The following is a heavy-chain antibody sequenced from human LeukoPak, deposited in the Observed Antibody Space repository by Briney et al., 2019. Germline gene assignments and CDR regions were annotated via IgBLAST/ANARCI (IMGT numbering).Heavy chain of an antibody. V-gene: IGHV1-18*04. D-gene: IGHD3-22*01. CDR3: ARHTTYYYDSSGYYKGYYFDY. J-gene: IGHJ4*02. CDR1: GYTLTGYY. CDR2: ISAYNGNT. Sequence: ASVKVSCKASGYTLTGYYMHWVRQAPGQGLEWMRWISAYNGNTNYAQKLQGRVTMTTDTSTSTAYMELRSLRSDDTAVYYCARHTTYYYDSSGYYKGYYFDYWGQGTLVTVSS.